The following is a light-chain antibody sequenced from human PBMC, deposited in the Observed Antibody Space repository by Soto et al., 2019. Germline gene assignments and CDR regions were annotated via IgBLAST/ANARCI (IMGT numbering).Light chain of an antibody. Sequence: SALTQPPSVSGSPGQSVTISCTGTSSDVGSYYRVSWYQQSPGTAPKLMIYEVSNRPSGVPDRFSGSKSGNTASLTISGLQAEDEADYYCSSYTSSSTYVFGTGTKLTVL. CDR3: SSYTSSSTYV. CDR1: SSDVGSYYR. CDR2: EVS. V-gene: IGLV2-18*02. J-gene: IGLJ1*01.